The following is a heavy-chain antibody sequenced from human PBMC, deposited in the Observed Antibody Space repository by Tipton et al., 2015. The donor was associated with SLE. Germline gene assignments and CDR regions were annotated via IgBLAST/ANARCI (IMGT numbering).Heavy chain of an antibody. D-gene: IGHD3-10*01. CDR2: IYSSGST. V-gene: IGHV4-4*08. Sequence: TLSLTCTVSNGSISSYYWNWLRPPPGKGLEWIGYIYSSGSTNYNPPLKSRVTTSVDTSKNQFSLKLNSVTATDTGFYYCARLLLSASGSYLDSWGQGILVTASS. CDR1: NGSISSYY. CDR3: ARLLLSASGSYLDS. J-gene: IGHJ4*02.